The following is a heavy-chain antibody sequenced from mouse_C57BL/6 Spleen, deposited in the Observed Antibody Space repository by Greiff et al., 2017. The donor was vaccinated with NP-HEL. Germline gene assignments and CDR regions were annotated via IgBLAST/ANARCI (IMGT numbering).Heavy chain of an antibody. V-gene: IGHV5-17*01. CDR3: ARPDGAWFSY. J-gene: IGHJ3*01. Sequence: EVHLVESGGGLVKPGGSLKLSCAASGFTFSDYGMHWVRQAPEKGLEWVAYISSGSSTIYYADTVKGRFTISRDNAKNTLFLQMTSLRSEDTAMYYCARPDGAWFSYWGQGTLVTVSA. D-gene: IGHD1-1*01. CDR2: ISSGSSTI. CDR1: GFTFSDYG.